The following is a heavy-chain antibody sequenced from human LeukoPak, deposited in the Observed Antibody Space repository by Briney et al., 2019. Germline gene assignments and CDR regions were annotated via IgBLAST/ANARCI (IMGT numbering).Heavy chain of an antibody. CDR3: AREAPISDSGNYYKSLGY. CDR2: IYYSGST. D-gene: IGHD3-10*01. Sequence: PSETLSLTCTVSGGSISSYYWSWIRQPPGKGLEWIGYIYYSGSTNYNPSLKSRVTISVDTSNNQFSLKLTSVTAADTAVYYCAREAPISDSGNYYKSLGYWGQGTLVTVSS. J-gene: IGHJ4*02. CDR1: GGSISSYY. V-gene: IGHV4-59*01.